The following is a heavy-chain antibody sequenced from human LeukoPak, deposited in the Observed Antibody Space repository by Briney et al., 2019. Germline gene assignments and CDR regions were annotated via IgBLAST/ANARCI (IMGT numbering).Heavy chain of an antibody. Sequence: GRSLRLSCEASGFTFGDYAMHWVRQAPGKGLEWVSGIIWNSGSTGYADSVKGRFTISRDNAKNSLYLQMNSLRAEDTALYYCAKDIRGNSGVDYWGQGTLVTVSS. J-gene: IGHJ4*02. CDR1: GFTFGDYA. V-gene: IGHV3-9*01. D-gene: IGHD4-23*01. CDR3: AKDIRGNSGVDY. CDR2: IIWNSGST.